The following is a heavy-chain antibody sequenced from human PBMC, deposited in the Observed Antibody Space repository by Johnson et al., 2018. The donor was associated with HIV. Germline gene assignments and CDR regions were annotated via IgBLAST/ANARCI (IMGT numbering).Heavy chain of an antibody. Sequence: QVQLVESGGGVVRRGGSLRLSCAASGFTFDDYGMSWVRQAPGKGLEWVAVISYVATNEYYADSVKGRFTISRDNSKNTLYLQMNSLTAEDTAVYYCATFYYDNRDYYELASFLTDASDIWGQGTMVTVSS. CDR1: GFTFDDYG. D-gene: IGHD3-22*01. CDR2: ISYVATNE. V-gene: IGHV3-30*03. CDR3: ATFYYDNRDYYELASFLTDASDI. J-gene: IGHJ3*02.